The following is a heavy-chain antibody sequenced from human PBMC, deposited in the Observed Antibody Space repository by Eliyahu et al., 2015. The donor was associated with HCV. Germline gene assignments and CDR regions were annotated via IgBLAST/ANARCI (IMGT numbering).Heavy chain of an antibody. V-gene: IGHV3-30*18. CDR1: GFTFSSYG. Sequence: QVQLVESGGGVVQPGRSLRLSCXASGFTFSSYGMHWVRQAPGKGLEGVAVISYDGSNKYYADSVKGRFTISRDNSKNTLYLQMNSLRAEDTAVYYCAKDVANYFDYWGQGTLVTVSS. CDR2: ISYDGSNK. J-gene: IGHJ4*02. CDR3: AKDVANYFDY.